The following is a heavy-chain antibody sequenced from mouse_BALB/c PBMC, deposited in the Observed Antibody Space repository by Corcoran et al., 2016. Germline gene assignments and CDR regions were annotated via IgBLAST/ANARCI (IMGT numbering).Heavy chain of an antibody. D-gene: IGHD2-1*01. V-gene: IGHV8-12*01. CDR3: ARREGNYPYYAMDY. CDR2: IYWDDDK. Sequence: QVTLKESGPGILQPSQTLSLTRSFSGFSLSTSGMGVSWIRQPSGKGLEWLAHIYWDDDKRYNPSLKSRLTISKDTSRNQVFLKITSVDTADTATYYCARREGNYPYYAMDYWGQGTSVTVSS. CDR1: GFSLSTSGMG. J-gene: IGHJ4*01.